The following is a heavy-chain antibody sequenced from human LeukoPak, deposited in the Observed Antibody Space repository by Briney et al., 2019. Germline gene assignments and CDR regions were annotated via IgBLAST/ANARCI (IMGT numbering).Heavy chain of an antibody. J-gene: IGHJ3*02. D-gene: IGHD5-18*01. CDR2: INHSGST. CDR1: GGSFSGYY. V-gene: IGHV4-34*01. Sequence: PSETLSLTCAVYGGSFSGYYWSWIRQPPGKGLEWIGEINHSGSTNYNPSLKSRVTISVDTSKNQFSLKLSSVTAADTAVYYCARVPRRTAMVTGIDAFDISGQGTMVTVSS. CDR3: ARVPRRTAMVTGIDAFDI.